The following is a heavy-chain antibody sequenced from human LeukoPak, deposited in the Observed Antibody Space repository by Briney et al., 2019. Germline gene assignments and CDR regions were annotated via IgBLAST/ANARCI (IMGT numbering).Heavy chain of an antibody. CDR2: ISAYNGNT. CDR3: ARDRTTVTTYRNWYFDL. V-gene: IGHV1-18*01. Sequence: GASVKVSFKASGYTFTSYGISWVRQAPGQGLEWMGWISAYNGNTNYAQKLQGRVTMTTDTSTSTAYMELRSLRSDDTAVYYCARDRTTVTTYRNWYFDLWGRGTLVTVSS. J-gene: IGHJ2*01. CDR1: GYTFTSYG. D-gene: IGHD4-17*01.